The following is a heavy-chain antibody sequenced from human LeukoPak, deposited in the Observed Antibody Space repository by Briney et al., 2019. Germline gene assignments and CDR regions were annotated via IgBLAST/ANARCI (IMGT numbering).Heavy chain of an antibody. D-gene: IGHD3-10*01. J-gene: IGHJ6*02. V-gene: IGHV3-21*01. Sequence: PGGSLRLSCAAPGFTFSSYSMNWVRQAPGKGLEWVSSISSSSSYIYYADSVKGRFTISRDNAKNSLYLQMNSLRAEDTAVYYCARDRGTDYYGMDVWGQGTTVTVSS. CDR2: ISSSSSYI. CDR1: GFTFSSYS. CDR3: ARDRGTDYYGMDV.